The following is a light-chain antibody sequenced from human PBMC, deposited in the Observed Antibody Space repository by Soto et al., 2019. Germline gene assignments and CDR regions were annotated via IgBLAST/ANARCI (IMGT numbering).Light chain of an antibody. V-gene: IGKV3-11*01. CDR3: QQRSNWPPFT. CDR2: DAS. CDR1: QSVSSS. Sequence: EIVLTQSPATLSLSPGERATLSCRASQSVSSSLAWYQQKPGQAPRLLIYDASNRATGIPARFSGSGSGTDFTLTISSLEPEDFAVYYCQQRSNWPPFTFGPGTKVDFK. J-gene: IGKJ3*01.